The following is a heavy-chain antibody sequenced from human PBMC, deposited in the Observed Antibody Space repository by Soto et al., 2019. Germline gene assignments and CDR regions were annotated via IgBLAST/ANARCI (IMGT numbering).Heavy chain of an antibody. D-gene: IGHD3-3*01. CDR1: GCTFSSYA. CDR2: IIPIFGTA. V-gene: IGHV1-69*06. J-gene: IGHJ6*01. Sequence: ASVKVSCKASGCTFSSYAISWVRQAPGQGLEWMGGIIPIFGTANYAQKFQGRVTITADKSTSTAYMELSSLRSEDTAVYYCARGYSRITIFGVVSSGYYYGMDVLGQGTTVIVS. CDR3: ARGYSRITIFGVVSSGYYYGMDV.